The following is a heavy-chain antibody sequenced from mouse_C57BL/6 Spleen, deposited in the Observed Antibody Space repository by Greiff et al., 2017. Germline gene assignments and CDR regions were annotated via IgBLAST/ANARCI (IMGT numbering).Heavy chain of an antibody. CDR1: GYTFTSYW. CDR3: ARGYYGSSWPDY. D-gene: IGHD1-1*01. J-gene: IGHJ2*01. V-gene: IGHV1-52*01. Sequence: VKLQQPGAELVRPGSSVKLSCKASGYTFTSYWMHWVKQRPIQGLEWIGNIDPSDSETHYNQKFKDKATLTVDKSSSTAYMQLSSLTSEDSAVYYCARGYYGSSWPDYWGQGTTLTVSS. CDR2: IDPSDSET.